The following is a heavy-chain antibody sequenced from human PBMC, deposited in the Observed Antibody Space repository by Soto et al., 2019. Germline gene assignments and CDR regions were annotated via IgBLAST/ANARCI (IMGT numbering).Heavy chain of an antibody. Sequence: SETLSLTXAVSGYSISSSNWWGWIRQPPGKGLEWIGYIYYSGSTYYNPSLKSRVTMSVDTSKNQFSLKLSSVTAVDTAVYYCARTPYSGASNWFDPWGQGTLVTVSS. V-gene: IGHV4-28*01. CDR2: IYYSGST. D-gene: IGHD5-12*01. J-gene: IGHJ5*02. CDR3: ARTPYSGASNWFDP. CDR1: GYSISSSNW.